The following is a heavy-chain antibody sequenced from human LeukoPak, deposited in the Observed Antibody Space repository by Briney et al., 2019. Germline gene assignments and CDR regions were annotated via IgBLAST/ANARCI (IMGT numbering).Heavy chain of an antibody. CDR1: GGSISSSSFY. Sequence: PSETLSLTCTVSGGSISSSSFYWGWIRQPPGKGLEWIGTLYYSGSTYYNPSLKSRVTISVDTFQNQFSLKLTSVTAADTAVYYCVYSYEYNWFDPWGQGTLVTVSS. D-gene: IGHD5-18*01. J-gene: IGHJ5*02. CDR3: VYSYEYNWFDP. CDR2: LYYSGST. V-gene: IGHV4-39*01.